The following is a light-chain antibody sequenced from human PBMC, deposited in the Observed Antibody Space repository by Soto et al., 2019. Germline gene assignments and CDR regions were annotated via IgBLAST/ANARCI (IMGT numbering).Light chain of an antibody. CDR2: DVS. Sequence: QSALTQPASVSESPGQSITISCTGTNSDVGGYNYVSWYQQHPGKAPKLMIYDVSYRPSGISNRFSGSKSDNTASLTISGLQAEDEADYYCSSYTTSSLYVFGTGTKVTVL. V-gene: IGLV2-14*01. CDR1: NSDVGGYNY. CDR3: SSYTTSSLYV. J-gene: IGLJ1*01.